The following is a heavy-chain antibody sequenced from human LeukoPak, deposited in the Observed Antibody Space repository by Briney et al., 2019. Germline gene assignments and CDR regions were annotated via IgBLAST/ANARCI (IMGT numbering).Heavy chain of an antibody. CDR2: INPEESDT. Sequence: GESLKISCKGSGYSFTSYWIGWVRHMPGKDLEWMEIINPEESDTKYSPSFQAQVTNSAGKSISNAYIQWSRLTASETAMYYCATTGYSYGFPFDYWGQGTLVTVSS. D-gene: IGHD5-18*01. CDR3: ATTGYSYGFPFDY. V-gene: IGHV5-51*01. CDR1: GYSFTSYW. J-gene: IGHJ4*02.